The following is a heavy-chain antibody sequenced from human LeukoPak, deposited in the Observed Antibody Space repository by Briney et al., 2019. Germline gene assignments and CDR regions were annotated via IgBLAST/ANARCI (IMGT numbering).Heavy chain of an antibody. CDR2: IYYSGST. CDR3: ARAIVGAIGPYYYGMDV. Sequence: SETLSLTCTVSGGSISSSSYYWGWIRQPPGKGLEWIGSIYYSGSTYYNLSLKSRVTISVDTSKNQFSLKLSSVTAADTAVYYCARAIVGAIGPYYYGMDVWGQGTTVTVSS. V-gene: IGHV4-39*07. D-gene: IGHD1-26*01. J-gene: IGHJ6*02. CDR1: GGSISSSSYY.